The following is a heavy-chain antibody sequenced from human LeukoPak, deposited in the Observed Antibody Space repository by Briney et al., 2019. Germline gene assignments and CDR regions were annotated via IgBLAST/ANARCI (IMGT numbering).Heavy chain of an antibody. D-gene: IGHD3-22*01. V-gene: IGHV1-8*01. CDR3: ARSLTYYYDSSGYKGHDAFDI. Sequence: PGASVKVSCKASGYTFTSYDINWVRRATGQGLGWMGWMNPNSGNTGYAQKFQGRVTMTRNTSISTAYMELSSLRSEDTAVYYCARSLTYYYDSSGYKGHDAFDIWGQGTMVTVSS. CDR2: MNPNSGNT. CDR1: GYTFTSYD. J-gene: IGHJ3*02.